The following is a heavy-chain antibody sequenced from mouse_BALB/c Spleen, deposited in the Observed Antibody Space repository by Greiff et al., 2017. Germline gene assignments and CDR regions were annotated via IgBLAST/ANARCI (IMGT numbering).Heavy chain of an antibody. CDR3: ARYKVAFDY. CDR1: GYTFTSYY. CDR2: IYPGNVNT. J-gene: IGHJ2*01. D-gene: IGHD1-1*02. Sequence: VMLVESGPELVKPGASVRISCKASGYTFTSYYIHWVKQRPGQGLEWIGWIYPGNVNTKYNEKFKGKATLTADKSSSTAYMQLSSLTSEDSAVYFCARYKVAFDYWGQGTTLTVSS. V-gene: IGHV1S56*01.